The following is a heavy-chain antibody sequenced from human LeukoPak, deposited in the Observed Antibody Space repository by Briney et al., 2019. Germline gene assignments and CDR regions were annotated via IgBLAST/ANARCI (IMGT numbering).Heavy chain of an antibody. Sequence: GGSLRLSCAASGFTFSGYWMHWVRQGPEKGLELVSRIDNDGHGILYADSVRGRFTTSRDNAKNTLYLQMNSLRFEDTAVYYCATGGGWVPSFGVVTHIDVWGKGTTVTVSS. CDR2: IDNDGHGI. CDR3: ATGGGWVPSFGVVTHIDV. D-gene: IGHD3-3*01. V-gene: IGHV3-74*03. J-gene: IGHJ6*03. CDR1: GFTFSGYW.